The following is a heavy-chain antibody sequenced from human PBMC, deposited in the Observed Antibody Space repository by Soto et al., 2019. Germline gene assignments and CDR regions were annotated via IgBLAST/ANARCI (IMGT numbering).Heavy chain of an antibody. CDR1: GGSLSSYY. Sequence: AETLSLTCTVSGGSLSSYYWTCIRQSPGKGLEWIGYVYFSGNTSYNPTLKSRVNISIDTSKNQFSLRLASVTAADTAFYYCGSVRPSGYVLSWGQGTMVTVSS. CDR3: GSVRPSGYVLS. CDR2: VYFSGNT. D-gene: IGHD6-25*01. J-gene: IGHJ5*02. V-gene: IGHV4-59*01.